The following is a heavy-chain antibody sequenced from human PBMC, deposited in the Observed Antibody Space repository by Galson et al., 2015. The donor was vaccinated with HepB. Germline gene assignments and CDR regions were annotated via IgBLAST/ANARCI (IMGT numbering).Heavy chain of an antibody. CDR3: AQFNVTSGWRS. Sequence: PALVKPTQTLTLTCTFSGFSLTTSGVGVGWIRQSPVKALECLALIYWDDDKRYSPSLKSSVTITKDTSTNQVVLTMTNMDPVDTATYYCAQFNVTSGWRSWGQGTLVTVSS. J-gene: IGHJ5*02. CDR1: GFSLTTSGVG. V-gene: IGHV2-5*02. D-gene: IGHD6-19*01. CDR2: IYWDDDK.